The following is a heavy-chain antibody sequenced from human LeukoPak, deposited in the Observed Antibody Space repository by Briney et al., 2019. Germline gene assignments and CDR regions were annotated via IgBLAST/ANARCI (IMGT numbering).Heavy chain of an antibody. J-gene: IGHJ4*02. CDR3: ARIRGGNIHFDY. Sequence: PGGSLRLSCAASGLTFSSSWLHWVRQAPGKGLVWVSRINSDGSSTSYADSVKGRFTISRDNAKNTLYLQMNSLRAEDTAVYCCARIRGGNIHFDYWGQGTLVTVSS. CDR2: INSDGSST. V-gene: IGHV3-74*01. CDR1: GLTFSSSW. D-gene: IGHD1-26*01.